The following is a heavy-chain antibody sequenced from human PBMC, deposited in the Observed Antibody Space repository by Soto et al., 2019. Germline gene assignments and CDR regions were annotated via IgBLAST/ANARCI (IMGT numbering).Heavy chain of an antibody. V-gene: IGHV3-23*01. Sequence: EVQLLESGGDSVQPGGSVRLSCAGSGFTFINYAMNWVRQAPGKGLEWVSTISGGGDATCFADSVRGRFTISRDNSKNTLTLQMLSLGVDDTAVYYCARKVVGSTSRPDYWYFDLWGRGTLVTVSS. CDR2: ISGGGDAT. CDR3: ARKVVGSTSRPDYWYFDL. J-gene: IGHJ2*01. D-gene: IGHD2-21*01. CDR1: GFTFINYA.